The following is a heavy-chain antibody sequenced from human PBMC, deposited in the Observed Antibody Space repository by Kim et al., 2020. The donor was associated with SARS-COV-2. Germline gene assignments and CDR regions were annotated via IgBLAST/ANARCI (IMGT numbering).Heavy chain of an antibody. Sequence: ASVKVSCKASGYTFTGYYMHWVRQAPGQGLEWMGRINPNSGGTNYAQKFQGRVTMTRDTSISTAYMELSRLRSDDTAVYYCARGVGIQLWGVGAAVSGVWGQGTTVTVSS. V-gene: IGHV1-2*06. J-gene: IGHJ6*02. CDR3: ARGVGIQLWGVGAAVSGV. D-gene: IGHD5-18*01. CDR1: GYTFTGYY. CDR2: INPNSGGT.